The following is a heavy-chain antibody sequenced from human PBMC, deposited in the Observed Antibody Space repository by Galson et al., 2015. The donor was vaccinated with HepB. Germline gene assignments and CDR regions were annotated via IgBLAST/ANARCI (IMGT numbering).Heavy chain of an antibody. V-gene: IGHV1-8*01. D-gene: IGHD3/OR15-3a*01. CDR1: GYTFTSYD. CDR2: MNPYSGQT. CDR3: ARGMIFGGHGIDY. Sequence: SVKVSCKASGYTFTSYDINWVRQAAGQGLEWLGWMNPYSGQTGYVQRFQGRVSMTRNTSISTAYMELSSLRSEDTAVYYCARGMIFGGHGIDYWGQGTLVTVSS. J-gene: IGHJ4*02.